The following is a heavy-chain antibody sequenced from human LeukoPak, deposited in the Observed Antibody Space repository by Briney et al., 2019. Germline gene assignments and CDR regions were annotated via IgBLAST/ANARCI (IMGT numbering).Heavy chain of an antibody. J-gene: IGHJ3*02. Sequence: GGSLRLSCAASGFTFSDYYMSWIRQAPGKGLEWVSYISSSSSYTNYADSVKGRFTISRDNAKNSLYLQMNSLSAEDTAVYYCAVAGANDAFDIWGQGTMVTVSS. CDR2: ISSSSSYT. D-gene: IGHD6-19*01. CDR3: AVAGANDAFDI. CDR1: GFTFSDYY. V-gene: IGHV3-11*06.